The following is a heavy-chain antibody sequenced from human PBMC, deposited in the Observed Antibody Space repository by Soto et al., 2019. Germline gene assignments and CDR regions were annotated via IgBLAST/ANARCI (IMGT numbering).Heavy chain of an antibody. D-gene: IGHD6-19*01. J-gene: IGHJ4*02. V-gene: IGHV5-51*01. CDR3: ARHGSSGWYETFDY. Sequence: GVSRKISGVVSGCSCATYWAGWVRQLPGKGLEWMGIIYPGDSGTRYSPSFQGQVTISADKSTSTTYLQWSSLKASDTALYYCARHGSSGWYETFDYWGQGPLLTVSS. CDR2: IYPGDSGT. CDR1: GCSCATYW.